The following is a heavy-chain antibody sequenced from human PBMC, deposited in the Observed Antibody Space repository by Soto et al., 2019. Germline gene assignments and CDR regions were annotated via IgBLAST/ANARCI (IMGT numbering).Heavy chain of an antibody. Sequence: GGCLRLSCAASGFTFSDYAMTWVRQAPGKGLEWVSSISGSGGNTYHADSVKGRFTISRDNSKNTLYLQMNSLRAAHPPVSFSAKHSRPSCSLPDHCGQGTLVAVSS. J-gene: IGHJ5*02. D-gene: IGHD2-2*01. CDR3: AKHSRPSCSLPDH. CDR2: ISGSGGNT. CDR1: GFTFSDYA. V-gene: IGHV3-23*01.